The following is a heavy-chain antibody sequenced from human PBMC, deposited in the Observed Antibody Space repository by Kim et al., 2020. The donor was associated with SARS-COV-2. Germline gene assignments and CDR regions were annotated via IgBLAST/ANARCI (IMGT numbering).Heavy chain of an antibody. D-gene: IGHD6-19*01. V-gene: IGHV4-39*01. CDR2: IYYSGST. CDR3: ARHECPWLVLGFTFEI. Sequence: SETLSLTCTVSGGSISSSSYYWGWIREPPGKGLEWIGSIYYSGSTYYNPSLKSRVTISVDTSKNQFSLKLSSVTAADTAVYYCARHECPWLVLGFTFEIWGQGTMVTVSS. CDR1: GGSISSSSYY. J-gene: IGHJ3*02.